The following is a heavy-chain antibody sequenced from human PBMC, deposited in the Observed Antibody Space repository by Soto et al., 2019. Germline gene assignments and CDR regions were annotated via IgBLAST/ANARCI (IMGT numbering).Heavy chain of an antibody. CDR2: IYWDDDK. D-gene: IGHD7-27*01. J-gene: IGHJ4*02. CDR1: GFSLSTSGVG. CDR3: AHIELGTKLDY. Sequence: QITLKESGPTLVKPTQPLTLTCTFSGFSLSTSGVGVGWIRQPPGKALEWLALIYWDDDKRYSPSLKSRLTITKDTSKNQVVLTMTNMEPVDTATYYCAHIELGTKLDYWGQGTLVTVSS. V-gene: IGHV2-5*02.